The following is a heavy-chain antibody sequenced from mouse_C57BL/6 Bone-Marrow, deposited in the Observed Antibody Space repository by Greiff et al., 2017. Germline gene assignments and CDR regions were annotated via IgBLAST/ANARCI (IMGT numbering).Heavy chain of an antibody. CDR2: ISNGGGCT. Sequence: EVKLQQSGGGLVQPGGSLKLSCAASGFTFSDYYMYWVRQTPEKRLEWVAYISNGGGCTYYPDTVKGRFTSSRDNGKNTLYLQMSRQKSEDTAMYYCAINDLGCDYWGKGTLVTVSA. CDR1: GFTFSDYY. V-gene: IGHV5-12*01. D-gene: IGHD2-10*02. CDR3: AINDLGCDY. J-gene: IGHJ3*01.